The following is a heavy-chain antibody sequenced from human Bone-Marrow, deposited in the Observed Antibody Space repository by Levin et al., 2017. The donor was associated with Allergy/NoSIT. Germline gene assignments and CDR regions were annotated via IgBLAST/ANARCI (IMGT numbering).Heavy chain of an antibody. CDR2: IYYSGST. Sequence: SETLSLTCTVSGGSIRNFYWSWIRQHAGKGLEWIGYIYYSGSTYYNPSLKSRAMISLDTSKNQFSLKVTSATAADAAVYYCAREDGSTFDSWGQGTLVTVSS. J-gene: IGHJ4*02. D-gene: IGHD5-24*01. CDR1: GGSIRNFY. CDR3: AREDGSTFDS. V-gene: IGHV4-59*06.